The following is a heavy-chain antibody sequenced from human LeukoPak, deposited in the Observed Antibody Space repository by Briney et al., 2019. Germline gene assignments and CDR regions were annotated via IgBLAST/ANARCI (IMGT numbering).Heavy chain of an antibody. J-gene: IGHJ4*02. CDR3: ARDRPGGNYFDY. CDR2: IYFSGNT. Sequence: SETLSLTCTVSGGSISSSDYYWGWIRQPPGKGLEWIGSIYFSGNTYYNPSLKSRVTISVDPSKNQFSLRLSSVTAADTAVYYCARDRPGGNYFDYWGQGTLVTVSS. V-gene: IGHV4-39*07. D-gene: IGHD3-16*01. CDR1: GGSISSSDYY.